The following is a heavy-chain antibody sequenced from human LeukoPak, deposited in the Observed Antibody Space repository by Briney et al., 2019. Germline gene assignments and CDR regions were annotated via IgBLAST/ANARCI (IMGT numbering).Heavy chain of an antibody. V-gene: IGHV5-51*01. D-gene: IGHD3-10*01. J-gene: IGHJ4*02. CDR1: GYSSSSHC. Sequence: GESLKISCKGSGYSSSSHCIAWVRQMPGKGLEWMGVIYPGDSDTTYSPSFQGQVTISVDKFISTAYLQWGSLRASDTAMYYCAKQWGRGSGSYLAYGGQGTVVSVSS. CDR3: AKQWGRGSGSYLAY. CDR2: IYPGDSDT.